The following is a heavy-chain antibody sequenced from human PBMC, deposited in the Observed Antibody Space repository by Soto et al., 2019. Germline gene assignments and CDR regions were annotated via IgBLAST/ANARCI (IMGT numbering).Heavy chain of an antibody. D-gene: IGHD3-3*01. CDR1: GFTFSSYG. CDR2: ISYDGSNK. CDR3: AKDLRDFWSGSKFPTTGYYGMDV. Sequence: GGSLRLSCAASGFTFSSYGMHWVRQAPGKGLEWVAVISYDGSNKYYADSVKGRFTISRDNSKNTLYLQMNSLRADDTAVYYCAKDLRDFWSGSKFPTTGYYGMDVWGQGTTVTVSS. J-gene: IGHJ6*02. V-gene: IGHV3-30*18.